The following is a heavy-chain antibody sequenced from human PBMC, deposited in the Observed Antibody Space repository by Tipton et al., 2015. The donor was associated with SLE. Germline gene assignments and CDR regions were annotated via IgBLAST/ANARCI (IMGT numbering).Heavy chain of an antibody. CDR3: ARESSSSGLDY. Sequence: TLSLTCAVSGYSISSGYYWGWIRQPPGKGLEWIGSIYYSGSTYYNPSLKSRVTISVDTSKNQFSLKLSSVTAADTAVYYCARESSSSGLDYWGQGTLVTVSS. D-gene: IGHD6-6*01. CDR1: GYSISSGYY. V-gene: IGHV4-38-2*01. CDR2: IYYSGST. J-gene: IGHJ4*02.